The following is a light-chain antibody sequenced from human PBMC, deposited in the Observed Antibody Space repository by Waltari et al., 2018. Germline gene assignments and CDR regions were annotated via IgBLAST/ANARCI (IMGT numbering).Light chain of an antibody. CDR2: LGS. J-gene: IGKJ4*01. Sequence: DIVMTQSPLSLPVTPGEPASIPCRSSQSLLHSNGYNYLDWYLQKQGQSPQLLIYLGSNRASGVPDRFSGSGSGTDFTLKISRVEAEDVGVYYCMQALQTPFFGGGTKVEIK. V-gene: IGKV2-28*01. CDR1: QSLLHSNGYNY. CDR3: MQALQTPF.